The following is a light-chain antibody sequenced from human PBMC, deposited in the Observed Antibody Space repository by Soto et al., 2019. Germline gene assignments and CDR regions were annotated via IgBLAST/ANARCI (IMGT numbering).Light chain of an antibody. Sequence: QSALTQPPSVSGAPGQRVTISCTGSSSNIGADYDVHWYQQLPGAAPKLLIRANTHRPSGVPDRFSASKSGTSASLAITGLHADDEADYYCQSYDSSLSGSVFGGGTKLTVL. CDR3: QSYDSSLSGSV. CDR1: SSNIGADYD. CDR2: ANT. V-gene: IGLV1-40*01. J-gene: IGLJ3*02.